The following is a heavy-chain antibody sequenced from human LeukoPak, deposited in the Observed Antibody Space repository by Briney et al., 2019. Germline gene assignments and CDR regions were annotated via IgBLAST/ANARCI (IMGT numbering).Heavy chain of an antibody. D-gene: IGHD6-6*01. Sequence: GGSLRLSCAASAFTFNNFAMSWVRQAPGKGLEWVSGISAGGGTTIYVDSVKGRFTISRDNSKNTLYLQMNSLRAEDTAVYYCARRDSSRSFDYWGQETLVTVSS. CDR3: ARRDSSRSFDY. V-gene: IGHV3-23*01. CDR2: ISAGGGTT. CDR1: AFTFNNFA. J-gene: IGHJ4*02.